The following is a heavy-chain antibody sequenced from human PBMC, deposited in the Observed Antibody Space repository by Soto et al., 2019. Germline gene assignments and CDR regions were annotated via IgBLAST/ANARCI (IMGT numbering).Heavy chain of an antibody. CDR2: ISASGGRT. Sequence: PGGSLRLSCAASGFVFNDYAISWVRQAPGKGLEWVSGISASGGRTYYADSVKGRLSVSGDNSNNTVFLQINRLRDEDTAMYYCARGSSTTPTSYGYLAYWGQGTLVTVSS. CDR3: ARGSSTTPTSYGYLAY. D-gene: IGHD4-17*01. CDR1: GFVFNDYA. V-gene: IGHV3-23*01. J-gene: IGHJ4*02.